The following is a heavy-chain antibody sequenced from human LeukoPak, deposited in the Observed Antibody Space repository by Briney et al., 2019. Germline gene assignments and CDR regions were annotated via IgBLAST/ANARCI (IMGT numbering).Heavy chain of an antibody. CDR2: FDPEDGET. V-gene: IGHV1-24*01. CDR1: GYTLTELS. Sequence: GSVKVSCKVSGYTLTELSVHWVRQAPGKGLEWMGGFDPEDGETFYAQKFQGRVTMTEDTSTDTAYMELSSLRSEDTAVYYCATPDYYDGSGYYDLDYWGQGTLVTVSS. CDR3: ATPDYYDGSGYYDLDY. D-gene: IGHD3-22*01. J-gene: IGHJ4*02.